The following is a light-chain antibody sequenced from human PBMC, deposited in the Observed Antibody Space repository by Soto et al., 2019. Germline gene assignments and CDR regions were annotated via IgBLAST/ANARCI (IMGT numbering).Light chain of an antibody. Sequence: DIQMTQSPSSLSASVGDKVTVTCRASRDVTRHLHWYQQKPGKATELLIYAASTLQSGVPSRFSGSGSGTDFPLTIRSLPREDFATYFCQQTYRSPMAFGQGTKVDIK. CDR3: QQTYRSPMA. J-gene: IGKJ1*01. CDR1: RDVTRH. CDR2: AAS. V-gene: IGKV1-39*01.